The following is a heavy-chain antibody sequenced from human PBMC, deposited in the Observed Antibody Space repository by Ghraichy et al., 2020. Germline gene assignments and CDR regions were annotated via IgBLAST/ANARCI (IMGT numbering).Heavy chain of an antibody. CDR2: INHSGST. CDR3: ARGRMAGPHAFDI. CDR1: GGSFSGYY. J-gene: IGHJ3*02. Sequence: SETLSLTCAVYGGSFSGYYWSWIRQPPGKGLEWIGEINHSGSTNYNPSLKSRVTISVDTSKNQFSLKLSSVTAADTAVYYCARGRMAGPHAFDIWGQGTMVTVSS. V-gene: IGHV4-34*01. D-gene: IGHD5-24*01.